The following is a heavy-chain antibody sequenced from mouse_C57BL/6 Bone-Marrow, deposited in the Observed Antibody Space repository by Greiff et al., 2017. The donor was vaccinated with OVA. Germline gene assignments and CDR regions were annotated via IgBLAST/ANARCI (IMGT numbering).Heavy chain of an antibody. CDR1: GYTFTSYW. CDR3: AREGEMGRGYFDV. CDR2: INPSNGGT. V-gene: IGHV1-53*01. J-gene: IGHJ1*03. Sequence: QVQLQQPGPELVKPGASVKLSCKASGYTFTSYWMHWVKQRPGQGLEWIGNINPSNGGTNYNEKFKSKATLTVDKSSSTAYMQLSSLTSEDSAVYYCAREGEMGRGYFDVWGTGTTVTVSS. D-gene: IGHD4-1*01.